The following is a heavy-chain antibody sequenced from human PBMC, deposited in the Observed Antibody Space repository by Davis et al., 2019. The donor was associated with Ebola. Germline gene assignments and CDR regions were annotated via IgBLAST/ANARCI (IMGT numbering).Heavy chain of an antibody. V-gene: IGHV1-2*04. J-gene: IGHJ4*02. D-gene: IGHD6-19*01. CDR2: INPNSGGT. CDR1: GYTFTSYY. CDR3: ARVSGSSVGSYYFDY. Sequence: ASVKVSCKASGYTFTSYYMHWVRQALGQGLEWMGWINPNSGGTNYAQKFQGWVTMTRDTSISTAYMELSRLRSDDTAVYYCARVSGSSVGSYYFDYWGQGTLVTVSS.